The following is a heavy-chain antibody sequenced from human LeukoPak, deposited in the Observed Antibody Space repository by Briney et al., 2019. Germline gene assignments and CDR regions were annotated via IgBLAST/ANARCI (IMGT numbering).Heavy chain of an antibody. Sequence: SETLSLTCTVSGDSISSSYWNWIRQPPGKGLEWIGYIYYTGSTNYNPSLRSRVTISVDTSKNQVSLMLSSVTAADTAVYYCSRGRAAAFDVWGQGTLVTVSS. V-gene: IGHV4-59*01. CDR1: GDSISSSY. CDR2: IYYTGST. J-gene: IGHJ4*02. CDR3: SRGRAAAFDV. D-gene: IGHD6-13*01.